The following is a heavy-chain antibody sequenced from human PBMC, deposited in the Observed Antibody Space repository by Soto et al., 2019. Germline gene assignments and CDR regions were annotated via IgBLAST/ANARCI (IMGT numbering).Heavy chain of an antibody. CDR3: ARGSAYDREPFDY. CDR1: GYTFTSHY. CDR2: INPTGGGA. V-gene: IGHV1-46*03. J-gene: IGHJ4*02. Sequence: QVQLVQSGAEVKKPGASVKISCKASGYTFTSHYMHWVRQAPGQGLEWVGRINPTGGGASYEQRFQDGVAMTRDTSTSTVYMELSSLRSEDTAVYFCARGSAYDREPFDYWGQGTLVTVSS. D-gene: IGHD5-12*01.